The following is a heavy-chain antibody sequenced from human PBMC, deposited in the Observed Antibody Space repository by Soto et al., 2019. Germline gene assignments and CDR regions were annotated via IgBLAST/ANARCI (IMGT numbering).Heavy chain of an antibody. CDR2: ISNSGSTI. CDR1: GFIFSDYY. Sequence: KTGGSLRLSCAASGFIFSDYYMSWIRQAPGKGLEWVSFISNSGSTIYYADSVKGRFTISRDNAKNSLYLQMNSLRAEDTAVYYCAREDGYWYGSGMYYYYGMDVWGQGTTVTVSS. V-gene: IGHV3-11*01. D-gene: IGHD3-10*01. J-gene: IGHJ6*02. CDR3: AREDGYWYGSGMYYYYGMDV.